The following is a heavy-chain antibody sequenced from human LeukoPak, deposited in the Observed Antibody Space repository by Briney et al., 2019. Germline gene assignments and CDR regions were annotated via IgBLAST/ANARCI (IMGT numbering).Heavy chain of an antibody. D-gene: IGHD2-15*01. J-gene: IGHJ4*02. V-gene: IGHV4-38-2*02. CDR3: ARDCSGGNCYLGVIDY. CDR2: IYHSGST. Sequence: SETLSLTCTVSGYSISSGYYWGWIRQPPGKGLEWIGSIYHSGSTYYNPSLKSRVTISVDTSKNQFSLRLTSVTAADAAVYYCARDCSGGNCYLGVIDYWGQGALVTVSS. CDR1: GYSISSGYY.